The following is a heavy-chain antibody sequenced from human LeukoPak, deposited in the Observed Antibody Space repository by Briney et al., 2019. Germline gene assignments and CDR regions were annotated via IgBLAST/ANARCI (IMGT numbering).Heavy chain of an antibody. J-gene: IGHJ3*02. CDR3: ARDRVSWGDAFDI. V-gene: IGHV3-53*01. Sequence: PGGSLRLSCAASGFTVSSNYMSWVRQAPGKGLEWVSVIYSGGSTCYADSVKGRFTISRDNSKNTLYLQINSLRAEDTAVYYCARDRVSWGDAFDIWGQGTMVTVSS. CDR2: IYSGGST. D-gene: IGHD7-27*01. CDR1: GFTVSSNY.